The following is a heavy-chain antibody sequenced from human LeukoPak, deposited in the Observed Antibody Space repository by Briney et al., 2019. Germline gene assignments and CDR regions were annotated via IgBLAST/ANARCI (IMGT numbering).Heavy chain of an antibody. V-gene: IGHV3-15*01. J-gene: IGHJ4*02. D-gene: IGHD1-1*01. CDR1: GFTFNNAW. Sequence: KPGGSLRLSCAASGFTFNNAWMNWVRQAPGKGLEWVGGIKRKIDGGTTDYAAPVKGRFTISRDDSENTLYLQMNSLKTEDTAVYYCTTKKGLHTNMAIFDNWGQGTLVTVSS. CDR3: TTKKGLHTNMAIFDN. CDR2: IKRKIDGGTT.